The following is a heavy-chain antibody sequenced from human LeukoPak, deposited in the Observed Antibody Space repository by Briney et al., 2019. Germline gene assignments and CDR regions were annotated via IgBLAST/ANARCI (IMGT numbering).Heavy chain of an antibody. CDR1: GGSFSGYY. D-gene: IGHD1-1*01. CDR2: INHSGST. J-gene: IGHJ4*02. CDR3: ARGKLERLVRTFKTIWVFDY. Sequence: PSETLSLTCAVYGGSFSGYYWGWIRQPPGKGLEWIGEINHSGSTNYNPSLKSRVTISVDTSKNQFSLKLSSVTAADTAVYYCARGKLERLVRTFKTIWVFDYWGQGTLVTVSS. V-gene: IGHV4-34*01.